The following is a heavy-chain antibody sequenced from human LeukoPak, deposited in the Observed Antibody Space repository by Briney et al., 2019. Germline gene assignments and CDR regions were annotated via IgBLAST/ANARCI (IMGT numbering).Heavy chain of an antibody. CDR1: GFTFSSYA. D-gene: IGHD4-17*01. CDR2: ISGSGGST. V-gene: IGHV3-23*01. Sequence: PGGSLRLSCAASGFTFSSYAMSWVRQAPGKGLEWVSAISGSGGSTYYADSVKGRFTIPRDNSKNTLYLQMNSLRAEDTAVYYCATQKRGSTAFDYWGQGTLVTVSS. J-gene: IGHJ4*02. CDR3: ATQKRGSTAFDY.